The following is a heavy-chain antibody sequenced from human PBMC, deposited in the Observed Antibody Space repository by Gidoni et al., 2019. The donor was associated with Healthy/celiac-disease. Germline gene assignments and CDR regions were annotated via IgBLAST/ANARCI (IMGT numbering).Heavy chain of an antibody. CDR3: ARGLVVVAATTKDYYYYGMDV. V-gene: IGHV4-34*01. Sequence: QVQLQQWGAGLLKPSETLSLTCAVYGGSFSGYYWRWIRQPPGKGLEWIGEINHSGSTNYNPSLKSRVTISVDTSKNQFSLKLSSVTAADTAVYYCARGLVVVAATTKDYYYYGMDVWGQGTTVTVSS. CDR1: GGSFSGYY. D-gene: IGHD2-15*01. J-gene: IGHJ6*02. CDR2: INHSGST.